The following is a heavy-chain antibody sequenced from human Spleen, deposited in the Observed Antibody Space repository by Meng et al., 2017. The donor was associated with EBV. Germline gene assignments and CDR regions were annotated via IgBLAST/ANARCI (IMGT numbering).Heavy chain of an antibody. D-gene: IGHD6-19*01. V-gene: IGHV1-69*01. Sequence: VQRLYVGAELYKPGSSVTVSSNVSGGTVNTYEFCCVRQARGLGLEWMDGFISLFRAPNYAQKFKDRVPFTADDSTNTDYMELSLLLYEDTVVYFCASLRDYSSGSALWGQGTLVTVSS. J-gene: IGHJ4*02. CDR1: GGTVNTYE. CDR3: ASLRDYSSGSAL. CDR2: FISLFRAP.